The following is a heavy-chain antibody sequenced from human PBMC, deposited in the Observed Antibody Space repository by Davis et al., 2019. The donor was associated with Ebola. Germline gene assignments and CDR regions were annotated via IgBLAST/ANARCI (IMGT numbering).Heavy chain of an antibody. CDR1: GFTFSSYG. V-gene: IGHV3-30*19. CDR3: ARCRGSSGWYYFDY. Sequence: GESLKISCAASGFTFSSYGMHWVRQAPGKGLEWVAVIWYDGSNKYYADSVKGRFTISRDNSKNTLYLQMNSLRAEDTAVYYCARCRGSSGWYYFDYWGQGTLVTVSS. J-gene: IGHJ4*02. D-gene: IGHD6-19*01. CDR2: IWYDGSNK.